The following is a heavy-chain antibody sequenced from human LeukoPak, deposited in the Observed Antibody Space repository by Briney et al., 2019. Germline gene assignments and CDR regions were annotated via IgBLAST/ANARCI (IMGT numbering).Heavy chain of an antibody. D-gene: IGHD2-15*01. J-gene: IGHJ3*02. V-gene: IGHV3-74*01. CDR3: ARVDGGGGSCYSVFGCAFDI. CDR2: INSDGSST. Sequence: PGGSLRLSCAASGFTFSSYWMRWVRQAPGKGLVWVSRINSDGSSTSYADSVKGRFTISRDNAKNTLYLQMNSLRAEDTAVYYCARVDGGGGSCYSVFGCAFDIWGQGTMVTVSS. CDR1: GFTFSSYW.